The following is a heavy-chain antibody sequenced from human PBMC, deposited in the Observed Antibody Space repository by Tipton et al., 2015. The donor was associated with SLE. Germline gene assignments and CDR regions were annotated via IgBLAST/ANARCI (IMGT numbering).Heavy chain of an antibody. V-gene: IGHV4-59*01. CDR1: DGSIRSYY. J-gene: IGHJ3*02. D-gene: IGHD3-22*01. CDR3: ARWINYNYDRSGYYPGAFDI. CDR2: IYYTGST. Sequence: TLSLTCTVSDGSIRSYYWSWIRQSPGKGLEWIGYIYYTGSTNYNPSLKSRVTISVDTSKNQFSLKLSSVTAADTAVYYCARWINYNYDRSGYYPGAFDIWGQETIVTVSS.